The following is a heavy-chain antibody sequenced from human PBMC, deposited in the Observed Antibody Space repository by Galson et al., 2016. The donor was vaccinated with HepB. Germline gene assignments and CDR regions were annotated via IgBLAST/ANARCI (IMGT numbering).Heavy chain of an antibody. V-gene: IGHV3-30*03. J-gene: IGHJ5*02. CDR2: ISYDGSNK. CDR1: GFTFSSYG. D-gene: IGHD3-3*01. CDR3: ARHSRATFGEPNWFDP. Sequence: SLRLSCAASGFTFSSYGMHWVRQAPGKGLEWVAVISYDGSNKYYADSVKGRFTISRDNAKNSLYLQMNSLRAEDTAVYYCARHSRATFGEPNWFDPWGQGTLVTVSS.